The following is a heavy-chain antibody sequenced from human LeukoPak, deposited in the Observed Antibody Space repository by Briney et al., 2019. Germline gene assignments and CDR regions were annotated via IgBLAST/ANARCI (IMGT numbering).Heavy chain of an antibody. CDR2: ISAYNGNT. D-gene: IGHD3-22*01. Sequence: ASVKVSCKASGYTFTSFGISWVRQAPGQGLEWMGWISAYNGNTNYAQNLQDRVTMTTDTSTSTAYMELRSLRSDDTAVYYCARDHYYDSSGYYHPLGYYYGMDVWGQGTTVTVSS. CDR1: GYTFTSFG. J-gene: IGHJ6*02. V-gene: IGHV1-18*01. CDR3: ARDHYYDSSGYYHPLGYYYGMDV.